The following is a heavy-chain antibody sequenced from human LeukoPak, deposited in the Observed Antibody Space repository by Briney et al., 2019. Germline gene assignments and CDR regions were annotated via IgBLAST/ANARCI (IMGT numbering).Heavy chain of an antibody. CDR1: GYSFTSYW. Sequence: GESLQISCKGSGYSFTSYWIGWVRPMPGKGLEGMGIIYPGDSDTRYSPSFQGQVTISADKSISTAYLQWSSLNASDTAMYYCARGGVSSWYRRWFDPWGQGTLVTVSS. J-gene: IGHJ5*02. CDR2: IYPGDSDT. V-gene: IGHV5-51*01. D-gene: IGHD6-13*01. CDR3: ARGGVSSWYRRWFDP.